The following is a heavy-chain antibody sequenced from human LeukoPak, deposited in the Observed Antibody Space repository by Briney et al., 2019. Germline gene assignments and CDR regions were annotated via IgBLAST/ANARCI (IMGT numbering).Heavy chain of an antibody. J-gene: IGHJ4*02. D-gene: IGHD3-10*01. CDR3: ARDSAYGSGSYYS. CDR2: ISYDGSNK. Sequence: GRSLRLSCAASGFTFSSYAMHWVRQAPGKGLEWVAVISYDGSNKYYADSVKGRFTISRDNSKNTLYVQMNSLRAEDTAVYDCARDSAYGSGSYYSWGQGTLVTVSS. CDR1: GFTFSSYA. V-gene: IGHV3-30*04.